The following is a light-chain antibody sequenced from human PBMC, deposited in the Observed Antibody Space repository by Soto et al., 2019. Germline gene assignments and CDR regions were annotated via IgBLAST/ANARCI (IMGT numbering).Light chain of an antibody. CDR2: EDS. Sequence: QSALTQPRSVSGSPGQSVTISCTGTSSDVGGSNFVSWYQQHPGKAPKVLIYEDSKRPSGVSNRFSGSKSGNTASLTISGLQAEDEADYSCCSYAGGGTVVFGGGTKVTVL. CDR1: SSDVGGSNF. CDR3: CSYAGGGTVV. V-gene: IGLV2-23*01. J-gene: IGLJ3*02.